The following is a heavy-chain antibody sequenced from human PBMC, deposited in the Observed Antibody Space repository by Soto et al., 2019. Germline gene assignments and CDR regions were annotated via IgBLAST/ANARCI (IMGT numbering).Heavy chain of an antibody. V-gene: IGHV4-30-2*01. D-gene: IGHD3-3*01. Sequence: QLQLQQSGSGLVKPSQTLSLMCDVSGGSITRGGYSWSWIRQLPGKGLEWLGYIYDNGNTYYNASLKSRVTISVDRSKNQFSLNLTSVTAADTAVYYCARWSPLYGMDVWGQGPTVTVSS. J-gene: IGHJ6*02. CDR1: GGSITRGGYS. CDR3: ARWSPLYGMDV. CDR2: IYDNGNT.